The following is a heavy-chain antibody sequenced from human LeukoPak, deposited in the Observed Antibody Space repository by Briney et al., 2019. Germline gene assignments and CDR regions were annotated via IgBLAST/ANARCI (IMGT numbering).Heavy chain of an antibody. CDR2: IRSKAYGGTT. D-gene: IGHD3-3*01. CDR3: TIRGGLRFLEWFSDY. V-gene: IGHV3-49*04. J-gene: IGHJ4*02. Sequence: PGGSLRLSCTASGFTFGDYAMSWVRQAPGKGLEWVGFIRSKAYGGTTEYAASVKGRFTISRDDSKSIAYLQMNSLKTEDTAVYYCTIRGGLRFLEWFSDYWGQGTLVTVSS. CDR1: GFTFGDYA.